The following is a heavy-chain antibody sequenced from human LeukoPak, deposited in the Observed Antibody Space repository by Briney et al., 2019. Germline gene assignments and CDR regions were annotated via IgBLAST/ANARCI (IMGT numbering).Heavy chain of an antibody. CDR2: ISGSGDNT. J-gene: IGHJ6*04. CDR1: GFTFSSHG. Sequence: GGSLRLSCAASGFTFSSHGMSWVRQAPGKGLEWVSTISGSGDNTYYADSVKGRFTISRDNSKNTLYLQMNSLRAEDTAVYYCATRPHGMDVWGKGTTVTVSS. CDR3: ATRPHGMDV. V-gene: IGHV3-23*01.